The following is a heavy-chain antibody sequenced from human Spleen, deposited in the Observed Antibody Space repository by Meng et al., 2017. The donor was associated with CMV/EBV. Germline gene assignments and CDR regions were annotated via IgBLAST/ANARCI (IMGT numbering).Heavy chain of an antibody. CDR1: GGSISSGDYY. Sequence: QVQLQESGPGLVTPSPTLSLTCTFSGGSISSGDYYWSWIRQPPGKGLEWIGYIYYSGSTYYNPSLKSRVTISVDTSKNQFSLKLSSVTAADTAVYYCARDSQYYYDSSGSNWGQGTRVTVSS. CDR3: ARDSQYYYDSSGSN. V-gene: IGHV4-30-4*08. CDR2: IYYSGST. D-gene: IGHD3-22*01. J-gene: IGHJ4*02.